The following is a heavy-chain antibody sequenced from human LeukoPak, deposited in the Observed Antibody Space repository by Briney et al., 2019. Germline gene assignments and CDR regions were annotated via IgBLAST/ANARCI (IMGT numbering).Heavy chain of an antibody. CDR1: GFALSMYT. CDR3: AREPLFGGFYYYFDY. Sequence: PGGSLRLSCVASGFALSMYTLHWVRQAPGKGLECVAVASYDGGNKYYADSVKGRFTISRDNAKNSLYLQMNSLRAEDTAVYYCAREPLFGGFYYYFDYWGQGTLVTVSS. D-gene: IGHD3-10*01. V-gene: IGHV3-30-3*01. J-gene: IGHJ4*02. CDR2: ASYDGGNK.